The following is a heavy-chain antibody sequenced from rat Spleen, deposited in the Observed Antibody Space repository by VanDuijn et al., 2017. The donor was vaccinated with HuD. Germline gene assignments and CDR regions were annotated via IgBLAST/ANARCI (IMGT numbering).Heavy chain of an antibody. J-gene: IGHJ2*01. CDR3: ARHTTAAIPFDY. CDR1: GFSLTSNS. V-gene: IGHV2-1*01. Sequence: QVQLKESGPGLVQSSQTLSLTCTVSGFSLTSNSVIWVRQPPGKGLEWMGAIWSGGITHYNSTLKSRLSINRDTSKSQVFLEMNSLQPEDTGTYYCARHTTAAIPFDYWGQGVMVTVSS. CDR2: IWSGGIT. D-gene: IGHD1-2*01.